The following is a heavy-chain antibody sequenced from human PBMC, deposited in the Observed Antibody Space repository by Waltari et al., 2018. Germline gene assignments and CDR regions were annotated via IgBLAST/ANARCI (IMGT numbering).Heavy chain of an antibody. J-gene: IGHJ6*02. CDR1: TNSD. CDR3: ARGSDDYYNGLDV. V-gene: IGHV1-8*01. Sequence: TNSDFNWVRQAAGQGLEWMGWMSSMSASTAYAEKFQGRVSMTRNMSINTAYMELSSLISDDTAVYYCARGSDDYYNGLDVWGQGTTVIVSS. CDR2: MSSMSAST.